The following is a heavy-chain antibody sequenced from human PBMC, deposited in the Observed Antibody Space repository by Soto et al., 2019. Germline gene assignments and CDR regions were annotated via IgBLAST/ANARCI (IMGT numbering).Heavy chain of an antibody. CDR2: ISYDGSNK. J-gene: IGHJ4*02. CDR1: GFTFSSYA. CDR3: ARGGGSYTY. V-gene: IGHV3-30-3*01. Sequence: QVQLVESGGGVVQPGRSLRLSCAASGFTFSSYAMHWVRQAPGKGLEWVAVISYDGSNKYYADSVKGRFTISRDNSKNTLYLQTNSLRAEDTAVYYCARGGGSYTYWGQGTLVTVSS. D-gene: IGHD1-26*01.